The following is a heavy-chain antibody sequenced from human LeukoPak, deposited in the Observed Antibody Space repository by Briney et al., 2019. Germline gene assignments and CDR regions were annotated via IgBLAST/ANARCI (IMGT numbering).Heavy chain of an antibody. V-gene: IGHV4-59*08. D-gene: IGHD6-13*01. Sequence: SETLSLTCTVSGDSISTYYWSWIRQPPGKGLEWIGYIYYSGSPNYNPSLKSRVTISVDTSKNQFSLKLNSVTAADTAVYYCVRNRRLAAAGNYYGMDVWGQGTTVTVSS. CDR1: GDSISTYY. CDR3: VRNRRLAAAGNYYGMDV. CDR2: IYYSGSP. J-gene: IGHJ6*02.